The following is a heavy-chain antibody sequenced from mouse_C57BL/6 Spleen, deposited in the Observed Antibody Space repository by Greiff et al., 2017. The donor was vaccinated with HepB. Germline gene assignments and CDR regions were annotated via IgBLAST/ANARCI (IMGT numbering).Heavy chain of an antibody. V-gene: IGHV14-4*01. D-gene: IGHD4-1*01. CDR2: IDPENGDT. CDR3: TTPGTAYYFDY. Sequence: VQLQQSGAELVRPGASVKLSCTASGFNIKDDYMHWVKQRPEQGLEWIGWIDPENGDTEYASKFQGKATITADTSSNTAYLQLSSLTSEDTAVYYCTTPGTAYYFDYWGQGTTLTVSS. CDR1: GFNIKDDY. J-gene: IGHJ2*01.